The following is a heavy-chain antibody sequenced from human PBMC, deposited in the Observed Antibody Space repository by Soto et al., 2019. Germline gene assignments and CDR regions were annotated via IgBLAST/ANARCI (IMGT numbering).Heavy chain of an antibody. CDR2: MHYTGFS. CDR3: ARDYSSSWNYYGMDV. J-gene: IGHJ6*02. D-gene: IGHD6-13*01. Sequence: SETLSLTCSFSGDSVTSHYLTWIRQSPEKGLEWIGYMHYTGFSHYNPSLKGRLTISVDRSKNQFTLQLTSVTVADTAVYYCARDYSSSWNYYGMDVWGQGTTVTVSS. CDR1: GDSVTSHY. V-gene: IGHV4-59*02.